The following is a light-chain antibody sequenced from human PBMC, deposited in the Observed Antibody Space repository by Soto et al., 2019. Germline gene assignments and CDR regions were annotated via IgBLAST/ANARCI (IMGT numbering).Light chain of an antibody. Sequence: DIQMTQSPSSVSASVGDRVTITCRASQGISSCLAWYQQKPGKAPKLLIFAASCLQSGVPSRFSGSEYGTDFTLTISSLQPEDFATCYCQQANRVPYTFGQGTKLEIK. CDR3: QQANRVPYT. V-gene: IGKV1-12*01. J-gene: IGKJ2*01. CDR2: AAS. CDR1: QGISSC.